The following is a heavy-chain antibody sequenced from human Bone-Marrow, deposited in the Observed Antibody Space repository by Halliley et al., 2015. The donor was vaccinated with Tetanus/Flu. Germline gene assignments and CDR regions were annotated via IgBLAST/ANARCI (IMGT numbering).Heavy chain of an antibody. CDR3: ASERGNDDFSILFDP. CDR2: IYFSGST. CDR1: GDSISGSNYY. Sequence: TLSLTCSVSGDSISGSNYYGAWIRQSPGKGLEWIGSIYFSGSTSYNPSLKSRVTLSVDTSKNQFSLKLRSVTAADTAVYYCASERGNDDFSILFDPWGQGTLVTVSS. J-gene: IGHJ5*02. V-gene: IGHV4-39*07. D-gene: IGHD4-4*01.